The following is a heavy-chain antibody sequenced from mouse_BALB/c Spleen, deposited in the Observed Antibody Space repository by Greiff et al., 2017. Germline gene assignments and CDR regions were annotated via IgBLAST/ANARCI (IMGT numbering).Heavy chain of an antibody. J-gene: IGHJ2*01. CDR2: IDPANGNT. CDR1: GFNIKDTY. D-gene: IGHD4-1*01. Sequence: VQLKQSGAELVKPGASVKLSCTASGFNIKDTYMHWVKQRPEQGLEWIGRIDPANGNTKYDPKFQGKATITADTSSNTAYLQLSSLTSEDTAVYYCARRANWGYYFDYWGQGTTLTVSS. V-gene: IGHV14-3*02. CDR3: ARRANWGYYFDY.